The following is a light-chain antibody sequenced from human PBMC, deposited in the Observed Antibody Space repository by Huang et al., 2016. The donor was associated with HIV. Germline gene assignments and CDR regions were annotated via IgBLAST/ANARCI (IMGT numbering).Light chain of an antibody. Sequence: IILTQSPATLSVSPGEGATLSCRASQSIGTNLAWYQQGPGQAPRLLVYGASTRATVVPVRFSGSGSGTQFNLTLSSLQSEDFATYYCQHYSNWPPLTFGGGTKVDI. V-gene: IGKV3-15*01. CDR2: GAS. CDR1: QSIGTN. CDR3: QHYSNWPPLT. J-gene: IGKJ4*01.